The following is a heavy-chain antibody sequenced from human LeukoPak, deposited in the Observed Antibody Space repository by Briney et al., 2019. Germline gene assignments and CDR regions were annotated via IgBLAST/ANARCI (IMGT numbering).Heavy chain of an antibody. D-gene: IGHD3-22*01. J-gene: IGHJ3*02. Sequence: SQTLSLTCTVSGGSISSGGYYWSWIRQPAGKGLEWIGRIYTSGSTNYNPSLKSRVTMSVDTSKNQFSLKLSSVTAADTAVYYCARDTNYYDSSGNGAFDIWGQGTMVTVSS. CDR2: IYTSGST. V-gene: IGHV4-61*02. CDR1: GGSISSGGYY. CDR3: ARDTNYYDSSGNGAFDI.